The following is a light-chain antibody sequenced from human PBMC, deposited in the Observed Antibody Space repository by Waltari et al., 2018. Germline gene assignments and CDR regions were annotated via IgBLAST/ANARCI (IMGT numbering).Light chain of an antibody. CDR2: HDD. J-gene: IGLJ3*02. CDR3: AAWDDSLNGRV. Sequence: QSVLTQPASVSGAPRQRVTISCSGSRTNIENNAVSWYQQVPGKAPKLLIYHDDLLPSGVSDRFSASKSGTSASLAISGLQSEDEADYYCAAWDDSLNGRVFGGGTKLTVL. V-gene: IGLV1-36*01. CDR1: RTNIENNA.